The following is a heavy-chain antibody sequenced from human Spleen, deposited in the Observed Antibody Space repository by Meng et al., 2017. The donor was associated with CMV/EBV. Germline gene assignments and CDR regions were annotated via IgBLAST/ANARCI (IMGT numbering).Heavy chain of an antibody. CDR2: INPNSGDT. V-gene: IGHV1-2*02. J-gene: IGHJ5*02. D-gene: IGHD6-25*01. CDR3: AKEGRLRLSSKRANSWLDP. Sequence: ASVKVSCKASGYTFTAYYIHWVRQTPGQGLEWVGWINPNSGDTNFAQKFQGRVTMTRDTSISTAYMELSRLTSDDTAVYYCAKEGRLRLSSKRANSWLDPWGQGTLVTVSS. CDR1: GYTFTAYY.